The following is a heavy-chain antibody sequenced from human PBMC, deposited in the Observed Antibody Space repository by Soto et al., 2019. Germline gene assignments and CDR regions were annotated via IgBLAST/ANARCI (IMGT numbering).Heavy chain of an antibody. Sequence: EVQLLESGGGLVQPGGSLRLSCAASGFTFSSYAMTWVRQAPGKGMEWVSSLTANGDGTYYADSVKGRFTISRDNSRHTLYLEMNSLRADDTAVYYCAKVVREGASGCYSHFDYWGQGTLVTVSS. CDR2: LTANGDGT. CDR3: AKVVREGASGCYSHFDY. D-gene: IGHD1-26*01. CDR1: GFTFSSYA. V-gene: IGHV3-23*01. J-gene: IGHJ4*02.